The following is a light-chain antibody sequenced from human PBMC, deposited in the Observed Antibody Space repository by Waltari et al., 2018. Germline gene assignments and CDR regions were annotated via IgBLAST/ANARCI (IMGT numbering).Light chain of an antibody. Sequence: ERVMTQSPATLSVSPGERATLSCRASQSVSSNLAWYQQKPGQAPRLLIYGASTRATGVPARFSGSGSGTDFTLTISSLQSEDFAVYYCQQYDNWSRTFGQGTKVEI. CDR3: QQYDNWSRT. V-gene: IGKV3-15*01. CDR2: GAS. CDR1: QSVSSN. J-gene: IGKJ1*01.